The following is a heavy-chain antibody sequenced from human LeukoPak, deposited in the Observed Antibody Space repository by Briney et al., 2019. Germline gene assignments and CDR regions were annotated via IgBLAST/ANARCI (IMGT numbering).Heavy chain of an antibody. Sequence: GGSLRLSCAASGFTFSSYAMSWVRQAPGKGLEWVSAISGSGGSTYYADSVKGRFTISRDNSKNALYLQMNSLRAEDTAVYYCAKSIAAAGTRRFDPWGQGTLVTVSS. J-gene: IGHJ5*02. CDR2: ISGSGGST. D-gene: IGHD6-13*01. CDR1: GFTFSSYA. CDR3: AKSIAAAGTRRFDP. V-gene: IGHV3-23*01.